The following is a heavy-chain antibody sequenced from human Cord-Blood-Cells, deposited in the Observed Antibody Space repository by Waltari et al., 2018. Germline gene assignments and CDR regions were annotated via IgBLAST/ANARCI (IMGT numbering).Heavy chain of an antibody. CDR3: ATDLTMVQGVISNY. Sequence: QVQLVQSGAEVKKPGASVKVSCQVSGYTLTDLSMHWVRQAPGKGLEWMGGFDPEDGETIYAQKFQGRVTMTEDTSTDTAYMELSSLRSEDTAVYYCATDLTMVQGVISNYWGQGTLVTVSS. J-gene: IGHJ4*02. CDR2: FDPEDGET. V-gene: IGHV1-24*01. D-gene: IGHD3-10*01. CDR1: GYTLTDLS.